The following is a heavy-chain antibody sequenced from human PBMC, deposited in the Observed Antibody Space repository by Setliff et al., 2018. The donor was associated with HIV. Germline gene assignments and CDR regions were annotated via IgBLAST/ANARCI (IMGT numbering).Heavy chain of an antibody. Sequence: PSETLSLSCTVSNGSISSSSYFWGWIRQPPGKGLEWIGHIFTSGSTNYNPSLKSRVSISLETSKNQFSLKLSSVTAADTAMYYCARGRGSYWGQGTLVTVSS. CDR2: IFTSGST. V-gene: IGHV4-61*05. CDR1: NGSISSSSYF. CDR3: ARGRGSY. D-gene: IGHD1-26*01. J-gene: IGHJ4*02.